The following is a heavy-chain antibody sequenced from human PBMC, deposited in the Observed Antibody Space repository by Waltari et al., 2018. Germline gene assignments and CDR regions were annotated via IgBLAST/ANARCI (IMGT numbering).Heavy chain of an antibody. Sequence: QVQLQESGPGLVKPSETLSLTCTVSGGSISSYYWSWIRQPPGKGLEWIGYIYYSGSTNDTPSLKSRVTISVDTSKNQFSLTRSSVTAADTAVYCCATGDAVDTGAFDIWGQGTMVTVSS. D-gene: IGHD5-18*01. CDR2: IYYSGST. CDR3: ATGDAVDTGAFDI. J-gene: IGHJ3*02. V-gene: IGHV4-59*01. CDR1: GGSISSYY.